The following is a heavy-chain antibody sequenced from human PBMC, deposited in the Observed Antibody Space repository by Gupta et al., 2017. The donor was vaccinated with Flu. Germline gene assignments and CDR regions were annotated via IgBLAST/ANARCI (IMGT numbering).Heavy chain of an antibody. CDR3: ARGVSRSYYGGPYFDS. CDR1: GGSISSYY. D-gene: IGHD1-26*01. J-gene: IGHJ4*02. V-gene: IGHV4-59*01. Sequence: QVQLQESGPGLVKPSETLSLTCTLSGGSISSYYWSWIRQPPGAGPEWIGYIYYNGGTNYNPSLKSRVTISIDTSKNQFSLKVTSVTAADSAVYYCARGVSRSYYGGPYFDSWGQGTLVTVSS. CDR2: IYYNGGT.